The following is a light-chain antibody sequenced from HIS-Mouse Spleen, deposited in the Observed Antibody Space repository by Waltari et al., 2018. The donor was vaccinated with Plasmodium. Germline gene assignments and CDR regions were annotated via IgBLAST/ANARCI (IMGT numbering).Light chain of an antibody. V-gene: IGKV3-11*01. J-gene: IGKJ4*01. Sequence: EIVLTQSPATLSLSPGERATLSCRASQSVSSYLAWYQQKPGQAPRLLIYYASNKATGIPARFSGSGSGTDFTLTISSLEPEDFAVYYCQQRSNWPPFGGGTKVEIK. CDR2: YAS. CDR1: QSVSSY. CDR3: QQRSNWPP.